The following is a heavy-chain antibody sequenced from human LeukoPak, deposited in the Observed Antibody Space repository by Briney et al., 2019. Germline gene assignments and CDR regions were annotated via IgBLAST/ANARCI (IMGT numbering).Heavy chain of an antibody. CDR3: ARPSGWYTRRYGMNV. CDR2: IYSGGST. Sequence: PGGSLRLSCAASGFTVSSNYMSWVRQAPGKGLEWVSVIYSGGSTYYADSVKGRFTISRHNSKNTLYLQMNSLRAEDTAVYYCARPSGWYTRRYGMNVWGQGTTVTVSS. J-gene: IGHJ6*02. D-gene: IGHD6-19*01. CDR1: GFTVSSNY. V-gene: IGHV3-53*04.